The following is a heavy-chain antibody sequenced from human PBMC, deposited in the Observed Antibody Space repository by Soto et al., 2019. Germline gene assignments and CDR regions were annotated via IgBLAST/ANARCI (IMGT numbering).Heavy chain of an antibody. CDR1: GFTFSSYW. CDR3: VRGLGNSDH. CDR2: IDSYGSST. J-gene: IGHJ4*02. Sequence: EVQLVESGGGLVQPGGSLRLSCVASGFTFSSYWMHWVRQVPGKEPVWVSFIDSYGSSTKYADSVRGRFTISKDNAKNTLYLLMNSLRVEDTAVYYCVRGLGNSDHWGQGTLVTVSS. V-gene: IGHV3-74*03.